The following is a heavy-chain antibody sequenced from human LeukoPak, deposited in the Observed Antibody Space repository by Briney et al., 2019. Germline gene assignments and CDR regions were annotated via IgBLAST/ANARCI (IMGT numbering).Heavy chain of an antibody. D-gene: IGHD2-2*01. Sequence: SETLSLTCAVSGGSFSGYYWSWIRQPPGKGLEWIGEINHSGSTNYNPSLKSRVTISVDTSKNQFSLKLSSVTAADTAVYYCARSGLIVVVPAATAEGYNWFDPWGQGTLVTVSS. CDR3: ARSGLIVVVPAATAEGYNWFDP. V-gene: IGHV4-34*01. CDR1: GGSFSGYY. J-gene: IGHJ5*02. CDR2: INHSGST.